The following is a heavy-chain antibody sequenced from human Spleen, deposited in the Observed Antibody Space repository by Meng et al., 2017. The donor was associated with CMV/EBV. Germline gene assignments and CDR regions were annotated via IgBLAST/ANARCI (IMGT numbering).Heavy chain of an antibody. Sequence: GESLKISCAASGFTFSDYYMSWVRQAPGKGLEWVSSISSSSSYIDYADSVKGRFTISRDNAKNSLSLQMNSLRAEDTAVYYCARDPSSSFYYYYYGMDVWGQGTTVTV. D-gene: IGHD6-6*01. CDR1: GFTFSDYY. V-gene: IGHV3-11*06. CDR3: ARDPSSSFYYYYYGMDV. CDR2: ISSSSSYI. J-gene: IGHJ6*02.